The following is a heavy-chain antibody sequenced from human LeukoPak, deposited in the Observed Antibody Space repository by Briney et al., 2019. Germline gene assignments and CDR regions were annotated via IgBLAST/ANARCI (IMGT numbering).Heavy chain of an antibody. CDR3: ARAGGYSGYDYVDAFDI. V-gene: IGHV4-61*10. Sequence: SETLSLTCTVSGGSISSGSYYWSWIRQPAGKGLEWIGYIYYSGSTNYNPSLKSRVTISVDTSKNQFSLKLSSVTAADTAVYYCARAGGYSGYDYVDAFDIWGQGTMVTVSS. J-gene: IGHJ3*02. CDR1: GGSISSGSYY. D-gene: IGHD5-12*01. CDR2: IYYSGST.